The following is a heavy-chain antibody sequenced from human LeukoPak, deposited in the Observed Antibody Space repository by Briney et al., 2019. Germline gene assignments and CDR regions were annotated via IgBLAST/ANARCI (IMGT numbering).Heavy chain of an antibody. J-gene: IGHJ4*02. CDR1: GFTFSSYA. V-gene: IGHV3-23*01. Sequence: GGSLRLSCAASGFTFSSYAMTWVRQAPGKGLEWVSAISGSGGSTFYADSVKGRFTISRDNSKNTLYLQMNSLKTEDTAVYYCAAVDFDYWGQGTLVTVSS. CDR3: AAVDFDY. D-gene: IGHD4-23*01. CDR2: ISGSGGST.